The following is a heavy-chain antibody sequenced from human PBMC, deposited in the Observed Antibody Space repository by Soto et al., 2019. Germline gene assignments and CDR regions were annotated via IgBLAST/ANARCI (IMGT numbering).Heavy chain of an antibody. D-gene: IGHD2-21*02. CDR3: AGVEGGGYCYGY. CDR1: GGSISSSNW. V-gene: IGHV4-4*02. J-gene: IGHJ4*02. CDR2: IYHSGST. Sequence: QVQLQESGPGLVKPSGTLSLTCAVSGGSISSSNWWSWVRQPPGKGLEWIGEIYHSGSTNYNPSLQSRVTLSVDKSKNQLPLKLSSATAADTAVYYCAGVEGGGYCYGYWGQGTLVTVSS.